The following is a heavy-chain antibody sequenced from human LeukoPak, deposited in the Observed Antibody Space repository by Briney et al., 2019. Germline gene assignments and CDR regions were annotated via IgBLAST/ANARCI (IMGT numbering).Heavy chain of an antibody. D-gene: IGHD2-21*01. CDR3: ARHDAVPVIRRGYDF. J-gene: IGHJ4*02. CDR1: GGSFSGYY. V-gene: IGHV4-34*01. CDR2: INHSGST. Sequence: SETLSLTCAVYGGSFSGYYWSWIRQPPGKGLEWIGEINHSGSTNYNPSLKSRVTISVDTSKNQFSLRLSSVTAADTAVYYCARHDAVPVIRRGYDFWGQGTLVTVSS.